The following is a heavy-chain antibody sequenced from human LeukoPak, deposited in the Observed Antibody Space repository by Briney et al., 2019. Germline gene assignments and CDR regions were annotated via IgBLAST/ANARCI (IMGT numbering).Heavy chain of an antibody. D-gene: IGHD3-10*01. J-gene: IGHJ4*02. V-gene: IGHV3-20*04. CDR2: INWNGGSP. CDR1: GFTFDDYG. CDR3: ARGLGVAPEASLGY. Sequence: GGSLRLSCVASGFTFDDYGMSWVRQAPGKGLEWVSAINWNGGSPVYADSVKGRFIISRDNAKKSLYLQLNSLRAEDTALYYCARGLGVAPEASLGYRGQGALVTVSS.